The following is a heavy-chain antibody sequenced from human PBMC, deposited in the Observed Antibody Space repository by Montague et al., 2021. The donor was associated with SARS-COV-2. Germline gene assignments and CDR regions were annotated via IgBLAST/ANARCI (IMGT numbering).Heavy chain of an antibody. CDR2: IYYSGST. CDR1: GGSISSSSYY. CDR3: ARHYGVVVPAAIYYYYGMDV. D-gene: IGHD2-2*02. J-gene: IGHJ6*02. Sequence: SETLSLTCTVSGGSISSSSYYWGWIRQPPGKGLEWTGSIYYSGSTYYNPSLKGRVTISVDTSKNQFSLKLSFVTAADTAVYYCARHYGVVVPAAIYYYYGMDVWGQGTTVTVSS. V-gene: IGHV4-39*01.